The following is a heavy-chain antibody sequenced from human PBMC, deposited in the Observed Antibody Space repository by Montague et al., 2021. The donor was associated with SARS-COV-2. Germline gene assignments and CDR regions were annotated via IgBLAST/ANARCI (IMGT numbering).Heavy chain of an antibody. Sequence: SETLSLTCTVSGGSISSSSYYWGWIRQPPGKGLEWIGSIYYSGSTYYNPSLKSRLTISVDTPKNQFSLKLSSVTAADTAVYYCARFATAYYYDSKAATATPDAFDIWGQGTMVTVSS. CDR1: GGSISSSSYY. CDR3: ARFATAYYYDSKAATATPDAFDI. V-gene: IGHV4-39*01. CDR2: IYYSGST. J-gene: IGHJ3*02. D-gene: IGHD3-22*01.